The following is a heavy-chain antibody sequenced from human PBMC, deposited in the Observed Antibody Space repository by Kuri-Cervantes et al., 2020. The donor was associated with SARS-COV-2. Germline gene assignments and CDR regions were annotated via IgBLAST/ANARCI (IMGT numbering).Heavy chain of an antibody. V-gene: IGHV3-21*06. CDR2: ISGSGSYI. J-gene: IGHJ6*03. CDR1: GFTLSSYT. CDR3: ARVAGEGPIYYYYMDV. Sequence: GGSLRLSCIASGFTLSSYTMIWVRQAPGKAQEWISSISGSGSYIYYADSLKGRFTISRDTAKNSLSLYMNSLRGEDTAVYYCARVAGEGPIYYYYMDVWGKGTTVTASS.